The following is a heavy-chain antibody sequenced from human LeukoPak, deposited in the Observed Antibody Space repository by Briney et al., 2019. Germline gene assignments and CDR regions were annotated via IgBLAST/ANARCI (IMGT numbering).Heavy chain of an antibody. CDR2: ISYDGSNK. V-gene: IGHV3-30*03. CDR3: ATNAGQWLVPFDY. Sequence: GGSLRLSCAASGFTFSSYGMHWVRQAPGKGLEWVAVISYDGSNKYYADSVKGRFTISRDNSKNTLYLQMNSLRAEDTAVYYCATNAGQWLVPFDYWGQGSLVTVSS. J-gene: IGHJ4*02. CDR1: GFTFSSYG. D-gene: IGHD6-19*01.